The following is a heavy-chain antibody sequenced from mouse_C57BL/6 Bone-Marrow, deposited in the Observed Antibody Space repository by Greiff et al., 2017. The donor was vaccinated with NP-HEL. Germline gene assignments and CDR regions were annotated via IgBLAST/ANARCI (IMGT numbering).Heavy chain of an antibody. CDR1: GYTFTSYG. CDR2: IYPRSGNT. Sequence: LVESGAELARPGASVKLSCKASGYTFTSYGISWVKQRTGQGLEWIGEIYPRSGNTYYNEKFKGKATLTADKSSSTAYMELRSLTSEDSAVYFCARDSNYYFDYWGQGTTLTVSS. D-gene: IGHD2-5*01. J-gene: IGHJ2*01. V-gene: IGHV1-81*01. CDR3: ARDSNYYFDY.